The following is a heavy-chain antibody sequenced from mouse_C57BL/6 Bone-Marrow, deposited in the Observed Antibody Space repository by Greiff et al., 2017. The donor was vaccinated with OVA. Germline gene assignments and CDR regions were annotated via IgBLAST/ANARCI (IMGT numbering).Heavy chain of an antibody. CDR3: TREGATKVTTTPYAKDY. Sequence: QVQLQQSGAELVRPGASVTLSCKASGYTFTDYEMHWVKQTPVHGLEWIGAIDPETGGTAYNQKFKGKAILTADKSSSTAYMELRSLTSEDSAGYYCTREGATKVTTTPYAKDYWGQGTSVTVSS. J-gene: IGHJ4*01. D-gene: IGHD2-2*01. CDR2: IDPETGGT. V-gene: IGHV1-15*01. CDR1: GYTFTDYE.